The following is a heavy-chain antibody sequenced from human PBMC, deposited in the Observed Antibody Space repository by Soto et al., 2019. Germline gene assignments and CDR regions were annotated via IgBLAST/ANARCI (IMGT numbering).Heavy chain of an antibody. D-gene: IGHD3-10*01. V-gene: IGHV5-51*01. CDR2: IYPGDSDT. J-gene: IGHJ3*02. CDR1: GYSFTSYW. CDR3: ASLYYYGSRSSIDAFDI. Sequence: PGESLKISCKGYGYSFTSYWIGWVRQMPGKGLEWMGIIYPGDSDTRYSPSFQGQVTISDDKSISTAYLQWSSLKASDTAMYYCASLYYYGSRSSIDAFDIWGQGTMVTVSS.